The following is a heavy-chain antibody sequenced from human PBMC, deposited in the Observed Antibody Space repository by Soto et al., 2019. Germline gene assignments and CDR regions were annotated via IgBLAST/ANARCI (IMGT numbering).Heavy chain of an antibody. J-gene: IGHJ5*02. V-gene: IGHV4-30-2*01. CDR3: ARVPDR. Sequence: SETLSLTCSVSGGSINSGGYSWSWIRQPPGKGLEWIGYIYHSGSTYYNPSLKSRVTISVDRSKNQFSLKLSSVTAADTAVYYCARVPDRWGQGTLVTVSS. CDR2: IYHSGST. D-gene: IGHD2-2*01. CDR1: GGSINSGGYS.